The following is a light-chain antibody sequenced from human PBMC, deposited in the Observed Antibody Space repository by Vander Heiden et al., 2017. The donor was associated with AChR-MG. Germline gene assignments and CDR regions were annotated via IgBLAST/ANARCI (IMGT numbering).Light chain of an antibody. Sequence: DIVMTQSPDSLAVSLGERATIHCKSSQRVLSSSNNKDSLAWYRQKPGQAPEMLIYWASTRESGVPDRFSGSGSGTDFTLTISSLQAEDVAVYYCQQDYSTPQTFGQGTKVEVK. CDR2: WAS. J-gene: IGKJ1*01. CDR1: QRVLSSSNNKDS. CDR3: QQDYSTPQT. V-gene: IGKV4-1*01.